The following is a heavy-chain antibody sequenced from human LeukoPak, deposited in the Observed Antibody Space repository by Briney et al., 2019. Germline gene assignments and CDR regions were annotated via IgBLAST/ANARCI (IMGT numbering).Heavy chain of an antibody. CDR2: INHSGST. D-gene: IGHD6-13*01. J-gene: IGHJ1*01. CDR3: ARSYAPATRIAAAGRKYFQH. Sequence: PSETLSLTCTVSGGSISSYYWSWIRQPPGKGLEWIGEINHSGSTNYNPSPKSRVTISVDTSKNQFSLKLSSVTAADTAVYYCARSYAPATRIAAAGRKYFQHWGQGTLVTVSS. CDR1: GGSISSYY. V-gene: IGHV4-34*01.